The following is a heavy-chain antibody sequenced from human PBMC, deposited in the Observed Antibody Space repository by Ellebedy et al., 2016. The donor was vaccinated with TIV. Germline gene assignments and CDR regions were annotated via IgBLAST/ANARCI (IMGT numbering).Heavy chain of an antibody. D-gene: IGHD3-3*01. Sequence: GESLKISCAASRFTFSSYSMNWVRQAPGKGLEWVSSISSSSSYIYYADSVKGRFTISRDNAKNTLYLQMNSLRAEETAVYYCARDGQGEITIFGVVINTEAHNWFDPWGQGTLVTVSS. V-gene: IGHV3-21*01. CDR1: RFTFSSYS. J-gene: IGHJ5*02. CDR2: ISSSSSYI. CDR3: ARDGQGEITIFGVVINTEAHNWFDP.